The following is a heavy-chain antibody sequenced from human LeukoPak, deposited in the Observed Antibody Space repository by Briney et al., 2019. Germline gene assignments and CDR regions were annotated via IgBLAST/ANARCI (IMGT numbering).Heavy chain of an antibody. J-gene: IGHJ4*02. CDR3: ARDMGLTTVTTELDY. CDR1: GYTFTGYY. CDR2: INPNSGGT. Sequence: GASVKVSCKASGYTFTGYYMHWVRQAPGQGLEWMGWINPNSGGTNYAQKFQGRVTMTRDTSISTAYMELSRLRSDDTAVYYCARDMGLTTVTTELDYWGQGTLVTVSS. V-gene: IGHV1-2*02. D-gene: IGHD4-17*01.